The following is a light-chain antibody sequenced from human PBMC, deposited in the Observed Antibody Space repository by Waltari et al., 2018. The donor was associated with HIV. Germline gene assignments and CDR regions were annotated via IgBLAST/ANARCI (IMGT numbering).Light chain of an antibody. CDR3: NSYTTSSTLHVV. CDR2: DVS. Sequence: QSALTQPPPVSGSPGQSVPLSLTCTRRDVGACYYVSWQQHHPGKAPKLMIYDVSNRPAGVSNRFSGSKSGNTASLTISGLQAEDEADYYCNSYTTSSTLHVVFGGGTKLTVL. V-gene: IGLV2-14*03. CDR1: RRDVGACYY. J-gene: IGLJ2*01.